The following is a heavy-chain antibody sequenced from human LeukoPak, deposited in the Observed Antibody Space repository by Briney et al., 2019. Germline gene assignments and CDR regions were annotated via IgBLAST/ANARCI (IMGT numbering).Heavy chain of an antibody. CDR3: AIEGGIAVAGRSY. Sequence: SVKVSCKAPGGTFSSYTISWVRQAPGQGLEWMGRIIPILGIANYAQKFQGRVTITADKSTSTAYMELSSLRSEDTAVYYCAIEGGIAVAGRSYWGQGTLVTVSS. D-gene: IGHD6-19*01. J-gene: IGHJ4*02. CDR2: IIPILGIA. V-gene: IGHV1-69*02. CDR1: GGTFSSYT.